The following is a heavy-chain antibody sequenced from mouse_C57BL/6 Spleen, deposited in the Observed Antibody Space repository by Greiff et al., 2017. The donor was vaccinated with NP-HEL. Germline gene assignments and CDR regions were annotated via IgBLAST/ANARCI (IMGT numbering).Heavy chain of an antibody. CDR3: ASPYYYLTGFAY. J-gene: IGHJ3*01. Sequence: QVQLQQPGAELVKPGASVKVSCKASGYTFTSYWMHWVKQRPGQGLEWIGRIHPSDSDTNYNQKFKGKATLTVDKSSSTAYMQLSSLTSEDSAVYYCASPYYYLTGFAYWGQGTLVTVSA. CDR1: GYTFTSYW. CDR2: IHPSDSDT. D-gene: IGHD1-1*01. V-gene: IGHV1-74*01.